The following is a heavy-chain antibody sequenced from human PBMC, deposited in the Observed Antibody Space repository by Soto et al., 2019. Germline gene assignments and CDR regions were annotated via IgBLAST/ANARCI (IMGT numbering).Heavy chain of an antibody. Sequence: GVSLRLSCAASGFTFSNYAMSWVRQAPGKGLEWVSGISGSGDSTYNADSVKGRLTISRDNSESTLHLQINSLRAEDTAVYYCAKGASLTLWRGYFDYWGQGTLVTVSS. CDR2: ISGSGDST. D-gene: IGHD3-9*01. CDR3: AKGASLTLWRGYFDY. V-gene: IGHV3-23*01. J-gene: IGHJ4*02. CDR1: GFTFSNYA.